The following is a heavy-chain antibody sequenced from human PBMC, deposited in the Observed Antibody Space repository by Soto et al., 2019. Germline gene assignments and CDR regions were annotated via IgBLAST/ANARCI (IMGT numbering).Heavy chain of an antibody. Sequence: QLQLQESGPGLVKPSETLSLTCTVSGGSISSSSYYWGWIRQPPGKGLEWIGSIYYSGSTYYNPSLKSRVTIAVDTSKNHFSLKLSSVTAADTAVYYCARQAEMVAATPWYFDLWGRGTLVTVSS. CDR3: ARQAEMVAATPWYFDL. CDR1: GGSISSSSYY. CDR2: IYYSGST. J-gene: IGHJ2*01. V-gene: IGHV4-39*01. D-gene: IGHD2-15*01.